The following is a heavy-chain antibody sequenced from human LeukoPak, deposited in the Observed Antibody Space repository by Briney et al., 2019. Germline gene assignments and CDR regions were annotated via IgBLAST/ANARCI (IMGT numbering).Heavy chain of an antibody. CDR3: ARDSYYYDSSGYHPFDY. CDR2: GRHTGST. CDR1: GGSISGPY. D-gene: IGHD3-22*01. Sequence: SETLSLTCTVTGGSISGPYWSWIRQSPGKGLEWIGYGRHTGSTNSNPSLKTRVTMSVDTSKNQFSLKLSSVTAADTAVYYCARDSYYYDSSGYHPFDYWGQGTLVTVSS. J-gene: IGHJ4*02. V-gene: IGHV4-59*11.